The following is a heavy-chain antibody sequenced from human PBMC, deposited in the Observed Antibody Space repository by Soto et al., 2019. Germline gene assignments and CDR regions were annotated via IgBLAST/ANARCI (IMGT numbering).Heavy chain of an antibody. CDR1: GFTFGDYA. D-gene: IGHD6-6*01. J-gene: IGHJ3*02. Sequence: EVQLVESGGGLVQPGRSLRLSCTASGFTFGDYAMSWFRQAPGKGLEWVGFIRSKAYGGTTEYAASVKGRFTISRDDSKSIAYLQMNSLKTEDTAVYYCTREEGSSSFAFDIWGQGTMVTVSS. CDR3: TREEGSSSFAFDI. V-gene: IGHV3-49*03. CDR2: IRSKAYGGTT.